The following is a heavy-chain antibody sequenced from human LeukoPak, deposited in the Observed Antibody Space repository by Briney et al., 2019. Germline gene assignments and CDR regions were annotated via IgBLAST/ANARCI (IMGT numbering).Heavy chain of an antibody. CDR3: LRYIYTGTNWYMGQGLFDP. J-gene: IGHJ5*02. V-gene: IGHV3-74*01. D-gene: IGHD6-13*01. CDR2: ISRDGSST. CDR1: GLSLSSHW. Sequence: PGGSLRLSCAASGLSLSSHWMHWVRHAPGKGLVWVAHISRDGSSTTYADSVKGRFTISRDNAKNTLNLQMNSLRAEDTAVYYFLRYIYTGTNWYMGQGLFDPWGQGTLVTVSS.